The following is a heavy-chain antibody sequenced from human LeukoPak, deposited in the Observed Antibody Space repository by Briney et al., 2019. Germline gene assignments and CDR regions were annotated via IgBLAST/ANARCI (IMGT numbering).Heavy chain of an antibody. CDR3: ARVDYSNWFDP. V-gene: IGHV3-74*01. CDR2: INSDGSST. J-gene: IGHJ5*02. D-gene: IGHD5-12*01. Sequence: PGGSLRLSCAASGFTFSSYWMHWGRQAPGKGLVWVSRINSDGSSTSYADSVKGRFTISRDNAKNTLYLQMNSLRVEDTAVYYCARVDYSNWFDPWGQGTLVTVSS. CDR1: GFTFSSYW.